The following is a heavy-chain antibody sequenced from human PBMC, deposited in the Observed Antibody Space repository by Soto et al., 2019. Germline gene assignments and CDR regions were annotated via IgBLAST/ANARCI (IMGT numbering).Heavy chain of an antibody. CDR3: ARDSDIAAAGTVFDY. J-gene: IGHJ4*02. CDR2: IYYSGST. D-gene: IGHD6-13*01. V-gene: IGHV4-59*01. Sequence: SETLSLTCTVSGGSISSYYWSWIRQPPGKGLEWIGYIYYSGSTNYNPSLTSRVTISVDTSKNQFSLKLSSVTAADTAVYFCARDSDIAAAGTVFDYWGQGTLVTVSS. CDR1: GGSISSYY.